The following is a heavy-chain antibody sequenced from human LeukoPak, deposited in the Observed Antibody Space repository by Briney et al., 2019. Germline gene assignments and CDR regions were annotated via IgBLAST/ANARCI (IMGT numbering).Heavy chain of an antibody. D-gene: IGHD4-17*01. V-gene: IGHV3-66*01. J-gene: IGHJ4*02. CDR1: WFRGHWNF. CDR3: AGGDYPLTY. CDR2: IYSDGKT. Sequence: GALRLSRATSWFRGHWNFLHLVRQTSGKKPQWISIIYSDGKTLYADSVRGRFTFSRDNSKNTLYLQMYSLRVEDTAVYFCAGGDYPLTYWGQGSLVTVSS.